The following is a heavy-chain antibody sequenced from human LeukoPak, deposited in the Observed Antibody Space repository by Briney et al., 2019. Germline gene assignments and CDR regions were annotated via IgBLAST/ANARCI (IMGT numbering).Heavy chain of an antibody. D-gene: IGHD3-10*01. Sequence: GGSLRLSCAASGFTFDDHGMIWVRQCPGKGLEWVSGINENGGSKGYAGSVKGRFTISRDNAKNSLFLHMTTLRVGDTALYYCAQGSASHYGAFDVWGQGTMVTVSS. J-gene: IGHJ3*01. CDR3: AQGSASHYGAFDV. CDR1: GFTFDDHG. CDR2: INENGGSK. V-gene: IGHV3-20*04.